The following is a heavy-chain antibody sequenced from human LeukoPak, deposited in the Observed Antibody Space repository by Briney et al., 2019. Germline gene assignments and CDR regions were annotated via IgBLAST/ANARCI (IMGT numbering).Heavy chain of an antibody. CDR3: ARRESSYQNYYYYYHMDV. D-gene: IGHD3-16*02. J-gene: IGHJ6*03. V-gene: IGHV3-20*04. CDR2: INWNGDST. CDR1: VFTFDDYG. Sequence: GGSLRLSCAASVFTFDDYGMSWVRQAPGKGLEWVSDINWNGDSTGYADSVKGRFTISRDNAKNSLYLQMNSLRAEDTALYYCARRESSYQNYYYYYHMDVWGKGTTVTVSS.